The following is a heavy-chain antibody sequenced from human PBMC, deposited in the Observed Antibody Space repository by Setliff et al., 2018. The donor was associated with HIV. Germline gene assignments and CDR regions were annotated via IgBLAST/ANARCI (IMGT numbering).Heavy chain of an antibody. CDR1: GGTFSSYA. CDR3: ARDGGYSGHQWFGDAFDI. D-gene: IGHD5-12*01. V-gene: IGHV1-69*13. CDR2: IIPIFGTA. J-gene: IGHJ3*02. Sequence: SVKVSCKASGGTFSSYAISWVRQAPGQGLEWMGGIIPIFGTANYAQKFQGRVTITADESTSTAYMELSSLRSEDTAVYYCARDGGYSGHQWFGDAFDIWSQGTMVTVSS.